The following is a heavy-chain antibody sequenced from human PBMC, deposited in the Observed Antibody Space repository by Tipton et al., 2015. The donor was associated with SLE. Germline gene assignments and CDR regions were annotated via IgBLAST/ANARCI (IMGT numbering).Heavy chain of an antibody. CDR2: IIPIFGTA. J-gene: IGHJ3*02. Sequence: QVQLVQSGAEVKKPGASVKVSCKASGYTFTSYGISWVRQAPGQGLEWMGGIIPIFGTANYAQKFQGRVTITADESTSTAYMELSSLRSEDTAVYYCASDLDGDRDAFNIWGQGTMVTVSS. D-gene: IGHD7-27*01. CDR1: GYTFTSYG. V-gene: IGHV1-69*01. CDR3: ASDLDGDRDAFNI.